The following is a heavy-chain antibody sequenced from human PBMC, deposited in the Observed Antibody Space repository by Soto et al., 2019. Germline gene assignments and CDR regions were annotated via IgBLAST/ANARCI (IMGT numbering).Heavy chain of an antibody. J-gene: IGHJ4*02. V-gene: IGHV3-33*01. CDR3: AIGSSSWLDY. D-gene: IGHD6-13*01. CDR2: IWYDGSNK. Sequence: GSLRLSCAASGFTFSSYGMHWVRQAPGKGLEWVAVIWYDGSNKYYADSVKGRFTISRDNSKSTLYLQMNSLRAEDTAAYYCAIGSSSWLDYWGQGTLVTVSS. CDR1: GFTFSSYG.